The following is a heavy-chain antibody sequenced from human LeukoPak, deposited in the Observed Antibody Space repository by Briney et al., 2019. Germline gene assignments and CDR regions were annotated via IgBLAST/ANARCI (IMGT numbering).Heavy chain of an antibody. Sequence: GGSLRLSCAASGFTFSSYAMSWVRQAPGKGLEWVSVISGSGGSTYYADSVKGRFTISRDNSKNTLYLQMNSLRAEDTAVYYCAKTRGYSNSWYDYWGQGTLVTVSS. CDR2: ISGSGGST. CDR1: GFTFSSYA. D-gene: IGHD6-13*01. CDR3: AKTRGYSNSWYDY. J-gene: IGHJ4*02. V-gene: IGHV3-23*01.